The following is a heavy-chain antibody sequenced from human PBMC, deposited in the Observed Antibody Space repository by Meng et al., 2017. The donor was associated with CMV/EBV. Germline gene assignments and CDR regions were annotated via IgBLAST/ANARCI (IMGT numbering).Heavy chain of an antibody. D-gene: IGHD6-6*01. Sequence: GESLKISCAASGFTFSSYSMNWVRQAPGKGLEWVSSISSSSSYIYYADSVKGRFTISRDNAKNSLYLQMNSLRAEDTAVYYCARGVQLAHSGSYFDYWGQGTLVTVSS. CDR1: GFTFSSYS. CDR3: ARGVQLAHSGSYFDY. J-gene: IGHJ4*02. CDR2: ISSSSSYI. V-gene: IGHV3-21*01.